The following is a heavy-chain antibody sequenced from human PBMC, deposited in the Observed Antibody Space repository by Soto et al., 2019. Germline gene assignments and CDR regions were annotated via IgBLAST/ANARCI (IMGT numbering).Heavy chain of an antibody. CDR2: ISADNGVT. CDR1: RYTFTNYG. D-gene: IGHD3-10*01. CDR3: ARRGVLPDY. Sequence: QVQLVQSGAEVRKPGASVKVSCKASRYTFTNYGITWVRQAPGQGLEWMGWISADNGVTNYAQKLQGRVTMTTDTATSTGYMELRNLRSDDTAVYYCARRGVLPDYWGQGTLVTVSS. J-gene: IGHJ4*02. V-gene: IGHV1-18*01.